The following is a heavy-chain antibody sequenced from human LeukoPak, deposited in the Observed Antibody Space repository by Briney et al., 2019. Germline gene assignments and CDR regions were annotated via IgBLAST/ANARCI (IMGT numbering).Heavy chain of an antibody. D-gene: IGHD4-23*01. CDR1: GFTFSSYA. V-gene: IGHV3-30-3*01. CDR3: ASPFYAQTDDYSGDLANFDY. J-gene: IGHJ4*02. CDR2: ISYDGSDK. Sequence: GGSLRLSCAASGFTFSSYAMHWVRQAPGKGLEWVAVISYDGSDKYYADSVKGRFTISRDNSKHTLYLQMNSLRAEDTAVYYCASPFYAQTDDYSGDLANFDYWGQGTLVTVSS.